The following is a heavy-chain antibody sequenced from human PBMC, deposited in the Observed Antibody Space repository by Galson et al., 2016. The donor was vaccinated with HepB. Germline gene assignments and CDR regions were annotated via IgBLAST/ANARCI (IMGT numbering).Heavy chain of an antibody. CDR1: GFTFDDYA. V-gene: IGHV3-9*01. CDR3: AKEGAGVGSTSWTYYDYSDLDV. CDR2: ISWNGGSI. D-gene: IGHD2-2*01. J-gene: IGHJ6*02. Sequence: LRLSCAASGFTFDDYAMHWVRQIPGKGLQWVSGISWNGGSIGYADPVKGRFSISRDNAKNSLYLQMNSLRPEDTALYYCAKEGAGVGSTSWTYYDYSDLDVWGQGTTVTVSS.